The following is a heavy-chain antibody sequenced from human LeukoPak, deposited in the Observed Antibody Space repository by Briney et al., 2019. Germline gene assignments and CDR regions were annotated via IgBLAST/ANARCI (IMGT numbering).Heavy chain of an antibody. CDR1: GYTFTSYD. Sequence: VASVKVSCKASGYTFTSYDINWVRQATGQGLEWMGWMNPNSGNTGYAQKFQGRVTMTRNTSISTAYMELSSLRSEDTAVYYCARFLAVTNWFDPWGQGTLVTVSS. J-gene: IGHJ5*02. CDR3: ARFLAVTNWFDP. D-gene: IGHD4-4*01. V-gene: IGHV1-8*01. CDR2: MNPNSGNT.